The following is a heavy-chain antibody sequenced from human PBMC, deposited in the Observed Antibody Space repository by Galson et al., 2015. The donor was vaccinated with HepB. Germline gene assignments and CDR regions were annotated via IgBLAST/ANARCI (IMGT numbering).Heavy chain of an antibody. D-gene: IGHD3-16*02. V-gene: IGHV3-30*18. CDR2: ISYDGSNK. CDR1: GFTFSSYG. J-gene: IGHJ3*02. Sequence: SLRLSCAASGFTFSSYGMHWVRQAPGKGLEWVAVISYDGSNKYYADSVKGRFTISRDNSKNTLYLQMNSLRAEDTAVYYCAKDWYYDYVWGSYRYDAFDIWGQGTMVTVSS. CDR3: AKDWYYDYVWGSYRYDAFDI.